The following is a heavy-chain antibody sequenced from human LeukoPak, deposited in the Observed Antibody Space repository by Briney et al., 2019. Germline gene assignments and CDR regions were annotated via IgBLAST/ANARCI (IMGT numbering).Heavy chain of an antibody. D-gene: IGHD3-22*01. CDR3: ARLMDDSSGYFPDAFDI. Sequence: HPGGSLRLSCAASGFTVSRNYMSWVRQAPGKGLVWVSIIYSGGSTYYADSVKGRCSISRDIYKNTLYLQMNSLRADDTSVYYCARLMDDSSGYFPDAFDIWGQGTMVSVSS. V-gene: IGHV3-66*04. J-gene: IGHJ3*02. CDR1: GFTVSRNY. CDR2: IYSGGST.